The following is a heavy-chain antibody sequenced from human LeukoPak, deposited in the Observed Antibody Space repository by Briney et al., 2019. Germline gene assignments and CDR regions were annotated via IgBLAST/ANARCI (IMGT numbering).Heavy chain of an antibody. D-gene: IGHD3-22*01. Sequence: MPSETLSLTCTVSGGSISRYYWSWIRQPPGKGLEWIGYIYYSGSTNYNPSLKSRVTISVDTSKDQFSLKLSSVTAADTAVYYCARGRRDTMIVVVIRAYAFDIWGQGTMVTVSS. CDR3: ARGRRDTMIVVVIRAYAFDI. CDR2: IYYSGST. CDR1: GGSISRYY. J-gene: IGHJ3*02. V-gene: IGHV4-59*12.